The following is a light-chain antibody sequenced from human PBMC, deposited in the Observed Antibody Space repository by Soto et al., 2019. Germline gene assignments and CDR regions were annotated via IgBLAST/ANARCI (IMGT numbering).Light chain of an antibody. J-gene: IGKJ2*01. CDR3: QQRINWPPYT. CDR2: DAS. Sequence: EIVLTQSPATLSLSPGERATLSCRASQSVSSYLAWYQQKPGQAPRLLIYDASNRATGIPARFSGSESGTDFPLSNNTLEPEDCAGNYCQQRINWPPYTFRQRTKLEIK. CDR1: QSVSSY. V-gene: IGKV3-11*01.